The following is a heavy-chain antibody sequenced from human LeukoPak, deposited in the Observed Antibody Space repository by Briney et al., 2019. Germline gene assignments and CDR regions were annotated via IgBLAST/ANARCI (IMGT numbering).Heavy chain of an antibody. CDR1: GGSISDYY. CDR3: ARTYCSGGSCHFDY. D-gene: IGHD2-15*01. J-gene: IGHJ4*02. V-gene: IGHV4-59*08. Sequence: SETLSLTCTVSGGSISDYYWSWIRLPPGKGLEWVGYIFYSGTTDSNPSLKSRVTISVDTSKNQFSLKLSSVTAADTAVYYCARTYCSGGSCHFDYWGQGTLVTVSS. CDR2: IFYSGTT.